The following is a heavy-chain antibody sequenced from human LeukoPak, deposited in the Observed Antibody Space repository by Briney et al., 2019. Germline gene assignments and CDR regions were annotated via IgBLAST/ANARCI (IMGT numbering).Heavy chain of an antibody. CDR3: ASGSGTPLEY. CDR1: GYTFTNYY. CDR2: INPSGGST. Sequence: AASVKVSCKASGYTFTNYYMNWVRQAPGQGLEWMGIINPSGGSTSYAQKFQGRVTVTRDTSISTVYLEVSSLRSDDTAVYYCASGSGTPLEYWGQGTLVTVSS. J-gene: IGHJ4*02. D-gene: IGHD1-1*01. V-gene: IGHV1-46*01.